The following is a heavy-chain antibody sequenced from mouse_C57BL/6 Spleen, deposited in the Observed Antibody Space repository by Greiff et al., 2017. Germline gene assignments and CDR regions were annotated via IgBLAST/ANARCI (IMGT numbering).Heavy chain of an antibody. CDR3: ARMGDYDVGFAY. V-gene: IGHV1-64*01. CDR2: IHPNSGST. Sequence: QVQLQQPGAELVKPGASVKLSCKASGYTFTSYWMHWVKQRPGQGLEWIGMIHPNSGSTNYNEKFKSKATLTVDKSSSTAYMQLSSLTSEDSAVYYCARMGDYDVGFAYGGQGTLVTVSA. J-gene: IGHJ3*01. D-gene: IGHD2-4*01. CDR1: GYTFTSYW.